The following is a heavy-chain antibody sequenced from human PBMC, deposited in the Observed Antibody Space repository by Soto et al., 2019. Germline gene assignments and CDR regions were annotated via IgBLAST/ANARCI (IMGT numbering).Heavy chain of an antibody. J-gene: IGHJ2*01. CDR1: GYTFTSYA. V-gene: IGHV1-3*01. D-gene: IGHD5-12*01. Sequence: GASVKVSCKASGYTFTSYAMHWARQAPGQRLEWMGWINAGNGNTKYSQKFQGRVTITRDTSASTAYMELSSLRSEDTAVYYCARDNVNIAEAKYWYFDLCRRRTLVTVSS. CDR2: INAGNGNT. CDR3: ARDNVNIAEAKYWYFDL.